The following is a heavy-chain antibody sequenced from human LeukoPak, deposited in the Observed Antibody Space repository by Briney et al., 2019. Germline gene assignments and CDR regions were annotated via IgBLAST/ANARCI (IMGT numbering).Heavy chain of an antibody. Sequence: SETLSLTCTVSGDSIRSSHWSWIRQPPGKGLEWIGYIYYSESTNYNPSLKSRVTISVDKSKNQFSLKLISLTAADTAVYYCARGRRVPAAILGGNWFDPWGQGTLVTVSS. CDR2: IYYSEST. CDR1: GDSIRSSH. J-gene: IGHJ5*02. D-gene: IGHD2-2*02. CDR3: ARGRRVPAAILGGNWFDP. V-gene: IGHV4-59*12.